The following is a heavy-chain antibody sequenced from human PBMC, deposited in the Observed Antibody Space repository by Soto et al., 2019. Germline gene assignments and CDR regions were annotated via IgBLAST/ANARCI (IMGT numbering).Heavy chain of an antibody. J-gene: IGHJ4*02. CDR3: ARGIDILTAMDPHFEH. Sequence: QVQLVQSGAEVKKPGASVKVACKASGYTFSSYGISWVRQAPGQGLEWMGRISAHNGKTKYAQKIQGRFTMTTDTTTSTAYMELRSLRSDDTAVYYCARGIDILTAMDPHFEHWGQGTLVTVSS. V-gene: IGHV1-18*01. D-gene: IGHD3-9*01. CDR1: GYTFSSYG. CDR2: ISAHNGKT.